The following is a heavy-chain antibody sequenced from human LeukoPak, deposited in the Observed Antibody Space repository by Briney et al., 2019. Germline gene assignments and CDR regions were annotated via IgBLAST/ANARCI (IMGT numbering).Heavy chain of an antibody. CDR1: GFTFSSYA. Sequence: GGSLRLSCAASGFTFSSYAMSWVRQAPGKGLEWVSYISSSGSTIYYADSVKGRFTISRDNAKNSLYLQMNSLRAEDTAVYYCARDLHSSSWFDYWGQGTLVTVSS. D-gene: IGHD6-13*01. CDR3: ARDLHSSSWFDY. J-gene: IGHJ4*02. CDR2: ISSSGSTI. V-gene: IGHV3-48*04.